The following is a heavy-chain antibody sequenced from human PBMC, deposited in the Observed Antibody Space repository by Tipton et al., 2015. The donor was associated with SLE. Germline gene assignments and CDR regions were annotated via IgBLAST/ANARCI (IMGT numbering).Heavy chain of an antibody. J-gene: IGHJ6*02. D-gene: IGHD3-16*01. CDR1: GASVSSFC. Sequence: TLSLTCTVSGASVSSFCWNWIRQSPGKGLEWIGCVCNSGGANYDPSLKSRGTISVDTSRNHFSLELTSVTAADTAVYYCARQRLRLLSPLDSWGQGTTVTVSS. V-gene: IGHV4-59*08. CDR2: VCNSGGA. CDR3: ARQRLRLLSPLDS.